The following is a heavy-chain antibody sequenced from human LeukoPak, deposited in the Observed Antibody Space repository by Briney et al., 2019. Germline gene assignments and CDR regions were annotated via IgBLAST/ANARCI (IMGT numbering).Heavy chain of an antibody. V-gene: IGHV4-59*01. J-gene: IGHJ4*02. D-gene: IGHD3-10*01. Sequence: SETLSLTGTVSGGSINFYYWSWIRQPPGKGLEWIGYIYYSGSTNYNPSLRSRVTISVDTSKNQFSLKLSSVTAADTAVYYCAREGFSSGSYRFDYWGQGTLVTVSS. CDR3: AREGFSSGSYRFDY. CDR1: GGSINFYY. CDR2: IYYSGST.